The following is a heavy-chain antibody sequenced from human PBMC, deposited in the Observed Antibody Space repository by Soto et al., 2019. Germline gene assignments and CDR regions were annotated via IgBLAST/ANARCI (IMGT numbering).Heavy chain of an antibody. D-gene: IGHD2-21*01. J-gene: IGHJ3*02. CDR1: GFTFSSYA. CDR2: ISGSGGST. CDR3: AKDMVKGGAFDI. Sequence: QPGGSLRLSCAASGFTFSSYAMSWVRQAPGTGLEWVSAISGSGGSTYYVNTVKGRFTISRDNSKNTLYLQMNSLRAEDTAVYYCAKDMVKGGAFDIWGQGTMVTVSS. V-gene: IGHV3-23*01.